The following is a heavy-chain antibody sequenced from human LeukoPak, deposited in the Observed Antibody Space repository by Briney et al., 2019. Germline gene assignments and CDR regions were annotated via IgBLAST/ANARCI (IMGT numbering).Heavy chain of an antibody. CDR1: GYTFTGYY. J-gene: IGHJ6*02. CDR3: ARKDSVNYYEWDWDYYYGMEV. Sequence: ASVKVSCKASGYTFTGYYMHWVRQAPGQGLEWMGWINPNSGGTDSAQKFQGRVTMTRDTSISTAYMELSRLTSEDTAVYYCARKDSVNYYEWDWDYYYGMEVWGQGTTVTVSS. CDR2: INPNSGGT. V-gene: IGHV1-2*02. D-gene: IGHD3-3*01.